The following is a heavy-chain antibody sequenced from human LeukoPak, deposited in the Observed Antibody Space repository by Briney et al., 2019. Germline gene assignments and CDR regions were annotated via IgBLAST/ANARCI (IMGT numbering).Heavy chain of an antibody. CDR2: INSDGGGA. J-gene: IGHJ5*02. CDR3: ARDVPPNWFDT. Sequence: GGSLRLSCAASGITFGNNWMHWVRQAPGKGLVWVSRINSDGGGAIYADSVKGRFTISRDNAKNTLYLQMNSLRAEDTAVYYCARDVPPNWFDTWGQGTLVTVSS. V-gene: IGHV3-74*01. CDR1: GITFGNNW.